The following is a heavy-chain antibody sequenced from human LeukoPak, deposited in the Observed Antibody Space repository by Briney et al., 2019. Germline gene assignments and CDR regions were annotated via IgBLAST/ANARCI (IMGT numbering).Heavy chain of an antibody. V-gene: IGHV3-23*01. CDR1: GFTFVNYA. J-gene: IGHJ4*02. Sequence: GGSLRLSCAASGFTFVNYAMSWVRQAPGKGLEWVSAVVGAGTTTFYADSVKGRFTISRDNSKNTVYLQINSLRAGDTAVYYCVKGRISEDGLDFWGQGTLVTVSS. D-gene: IGHD6-13*01. CDR3: VKGRISEDGLDF. CDR2: VVGAGTTT.